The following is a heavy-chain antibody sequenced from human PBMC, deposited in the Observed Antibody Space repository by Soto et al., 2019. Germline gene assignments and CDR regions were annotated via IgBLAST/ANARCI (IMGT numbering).Heavy chain of an antibody. CDR1: GFTFSSYG. CDR3: AKDPACSSTSCYYYYYGMDV. V-gene: IGHV3-30*18. CDR2: ISYDGSNK. D-gene: IGHD2-2*01. J-gene: IGHJ6*02. Sequence: QVQLVESGGGVVQPGRSLRLSCAASGFTFSSYGMHWVRQAPGKGLEWVAVISYDGSNKYYADSVKGRFTISGDNSKNTLYLQMNSLRAEDTAVYYCAKDPACSSTSCYYYYYGMDVWGQGTTVTVSS.